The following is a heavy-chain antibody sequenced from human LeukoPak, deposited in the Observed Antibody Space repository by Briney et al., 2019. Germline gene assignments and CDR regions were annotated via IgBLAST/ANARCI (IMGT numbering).Heavy chain of an antibody. J-gene: IGHJ6*02. CDR2: VTYSGST. CDR3: ARGRRGDYYYYGMEDV. D-gene: IGHD5-12*01. V-gene: IGHV4-59*01. CDR1: GGSISNYY. Sequence: SETLSLTCTVSGGSISNYYWSWIRQPPGKGLEWIAYVTYSGSTNYSPSLKSRVTISVDTSKNQFSLKLSSVTAADTAVYYCARGRRGDYYYYGMEDVWGRGTTVTVSS.